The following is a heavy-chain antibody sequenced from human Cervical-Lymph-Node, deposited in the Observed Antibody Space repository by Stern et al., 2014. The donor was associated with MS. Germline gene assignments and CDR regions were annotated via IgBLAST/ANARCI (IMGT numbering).Heavy chain of an antibody. J-gene: IGHJ5*02. CDR3: ARVVRFLEWVPFDP. CDR2: IYEDERS. CDR1: GGSVSSGGYT. V-gene: IGHV4-30-2*01. D-gene: IGHD3-3*01. Sequence: QVQLQESGSGLVRPSQTLSLTCTVSGGSVSSGGYTWSWLRQPPGKGLEWIGFIYEDERSYYKPFPKSRVTISIDRSKNQFSLRLSSMTAADTALYYCARVVRFLEWVPFDPWGQGILVTVSS.